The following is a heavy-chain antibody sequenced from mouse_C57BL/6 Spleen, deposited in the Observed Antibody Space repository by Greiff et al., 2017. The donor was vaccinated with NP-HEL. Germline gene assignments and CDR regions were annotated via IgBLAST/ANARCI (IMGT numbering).Heavy chain of an antibody. CDR1: GFSFNTYA. V-gene: IGHV10-1*01. CDR3: VRQGEYSYYYGSSYPFDY. Sequence: EVNLVESGGGLVQPKGSLKLSCAASGFSFNTYAMNWVRQAPGKGLEWVARIRSKSNNYATYYADSVKDRFTISRDDSESMLYLQMNNLKTEDTAMYYCVRQGEYSYYYGSSYPFDYWGQGTTLTVSS. CDR2: IRSKSNNYAT. J-gene: IGHJ2*01. D-gene: IGHD1-1*01.